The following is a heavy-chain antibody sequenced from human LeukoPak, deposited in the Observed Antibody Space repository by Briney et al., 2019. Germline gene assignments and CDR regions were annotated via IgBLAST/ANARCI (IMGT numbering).Heavy chain of an antibody. D-gene: IGHD3-10*01. J-gene: IGHJ5*02. V-gene: IGHV4-38-2*02. CDR1: GYSISSGYY. CDR3: ARVHYYGSGSKLGWFDP. CDR2: IYHSGST. Sequence: SETLSLTCTVSGYSISSGYYWGWIRQPPGKGLEWIGSIYHSGSTYYNPSLKNRVTISVDTSKNQFSLKLSSVTAADTAVYYCARVHYYGSGSKLGWFDPWGQGTLVTVSS.